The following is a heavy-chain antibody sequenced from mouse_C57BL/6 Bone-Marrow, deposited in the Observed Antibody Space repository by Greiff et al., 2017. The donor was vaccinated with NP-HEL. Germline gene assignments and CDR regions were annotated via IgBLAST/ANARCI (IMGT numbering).Heavy chain of an antibody. V-gene: IGHV1-82*01. CDR1: GYAFSSSW. CDR3: AITTVVYWYFDV. D-gene: IGHD1-1*01. CDR2: IYPGDGDT. J-gene: IGHJ1*03. Sequence: QVQLQQSGPELVKPGASVKISCKASGYAFSSSWMNWVKQRPGKGLEWIGRIYPGDGDTNYNGKFKGKATLTADKSSSTAYMQLSSLTSEDSAVYFCAITTVVYWYFDVWGTGTTVTVSS.